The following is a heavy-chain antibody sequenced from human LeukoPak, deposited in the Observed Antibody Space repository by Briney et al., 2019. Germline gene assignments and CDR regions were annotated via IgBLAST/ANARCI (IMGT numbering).Heavy chain of an antibody. CDR1: GFTFSGYS. D-gene: IGHD3-10*01. V-gene: IGHV3-11*03. Sequence: GGSLRLSCAASGFTFSGYSMSWIRQAPGKGLEWVSHISTSTTYTIYSDSVKGRFTISRDNAERPLLLQMNSLRGEDSAVYYCARGRTYGSGSYTLFDYWGQGTLVTVSS. CDR2: ISTSTTYT. CDR3: ARGRTYGSGSYTLFDY. J-gene: IGHJ4*02.